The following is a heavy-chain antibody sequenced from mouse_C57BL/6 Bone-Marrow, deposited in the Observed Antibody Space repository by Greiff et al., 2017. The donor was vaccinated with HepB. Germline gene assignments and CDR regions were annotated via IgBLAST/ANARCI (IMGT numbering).Heavy chain of an antibody. CDR2: IWTGGGT. V-gene: IGHV2-9-1*01. D-gene: IGHD1-1*01. J-gene: IGHJ1*03. Sequence: VHLVESGPGLVAPSQSLSITCTVSGFSLTSYAISWVRQPPGKGLEWLGVIWTGGGTNYNSALKSRLSISKDNSKSQVFLKMNSLQTDDTARYYCARKITTVVPHWYFDVWGTGTTVTVSS. CDR1: GFSLTSYA. CDR3: ARKITTVVPHWYFDV.